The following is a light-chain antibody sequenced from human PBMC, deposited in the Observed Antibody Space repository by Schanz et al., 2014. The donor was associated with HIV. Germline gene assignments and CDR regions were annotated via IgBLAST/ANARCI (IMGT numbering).Light chain of an antibody. CDR3: QSYDNSLSGVV. V-gene: IGLV1-40*01. Sequence: QAVVTQPPSMAGAPGQSITISCTGNSSNIGAGYDVHWYQQLPETAPKLLIYGNINRPSGVPDRFSGSKSGTSASLAISGLQSEDEADYYCQSYDNSLSGVVFGGGTKLTVL. J-gene: IGLJ2*01. CDR1: SSNIGAGYD. CDR2: GNI.